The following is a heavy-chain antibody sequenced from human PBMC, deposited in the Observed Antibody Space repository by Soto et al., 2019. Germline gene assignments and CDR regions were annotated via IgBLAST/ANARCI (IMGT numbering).Heavy chain of an antibody. CDR2: IYHSGST. J-gene: IGHJ5*02. V-gene: IGHV4-30-2*01. D-gene: IGHD3-10*01. CDR1: GGSISSGGYS. CDR3: AREGITMVRGGFDP. Sequence: QLQLQESGSGLVKPSQTLSLTCAVSGGSISSGGYSWSWIRQPPGKGLEWIGYIYHSGSTYYNPSLKSRVTRLVDRSKNQFSLKLSSVTAADTAVYYCAREGITMVRGGFDPWGQGTLVTVSS.